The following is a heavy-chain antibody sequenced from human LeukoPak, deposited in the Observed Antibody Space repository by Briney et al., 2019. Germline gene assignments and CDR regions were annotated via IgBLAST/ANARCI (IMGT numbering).Heavy chain of an antibody. CDR1: GFTFSSYG. Sequence: GGSLRLSCAASGFTFSSYGMRWVRQAPGKGLEWVAVISYDGSNKYYADSVKGRFTISRDNSKNTLYLQMNSLRAEDTAVYYCAKGRRVVVTANDFDYWGQGTLVTVSS. CDR2: ISYDGSNK. J-gene: IGHJ4*02. D-gene: IGHD2-21*02. V-gene: IGHV3-30*18. CDR3: AKGRRVVVTANDFDY.